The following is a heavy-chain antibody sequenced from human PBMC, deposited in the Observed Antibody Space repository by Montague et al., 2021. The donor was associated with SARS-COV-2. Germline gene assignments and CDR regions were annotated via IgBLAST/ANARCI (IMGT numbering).Heavy chain of an antibody. CDR2: ISGSGGST. Sequence: SLRLSCAASGFTFSSYAMSWVRQAPGKGLEWVSAISGSGGSTYYAESVKGRFTISRDNSKNTLYLQMNSLKAEDTAVYYCAKDIAVLGGLSYYYGMDVWGQGTTVTVSS. CDR3: AKDIAVLGGLSYYYGMDV. V-gene: IGHV3-23*01. J-gene: IGHJ6*02. D-gene: IGHD3-10*01. CDR1: GFTFSSYA.